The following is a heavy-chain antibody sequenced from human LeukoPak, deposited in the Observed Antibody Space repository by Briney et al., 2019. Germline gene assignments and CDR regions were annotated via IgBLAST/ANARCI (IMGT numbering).Heavy chain of an antibody. CDR1: GFTFSSYS. Sequence: PGGSPRLPCAASGFTFSSYSMNWVSQAPGKGLEWVSYISSSSSTIYYADSVKGRFTISRDNAKNSLYLQMNSLRAEDTAVYYCARGFQLESTDYWGQGTLVTVSS. CDR3: ARGFQLESTDY. CDR2: ISSSSSTI. J-gene: IGHJ4*02. V-gene: IGHV3-48*01. D-gene: IGHD1-1*01.